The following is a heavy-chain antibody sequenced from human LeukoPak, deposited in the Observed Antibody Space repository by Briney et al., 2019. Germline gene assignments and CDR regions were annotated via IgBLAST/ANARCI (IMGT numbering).Heavy chain of an antibody. J-gene: IGHJ4*02. D-gene: IGHD5-18*01. V-gene: IGHV3-21*01. CDR3: ARGGIQLWFTGY. CDR2: ISSSSSYI. CDR1: GFTFSSHS. Sequence: GGSLRLSCAASGFTFSSHSMNWVRQAPGKGLEWVSSISSSSSYIYYADSVKGRFTISRDNAKNSLYLQMNSLRAEDTAVYYCARGGIQLWFTGYWGQGTLVTVSS.